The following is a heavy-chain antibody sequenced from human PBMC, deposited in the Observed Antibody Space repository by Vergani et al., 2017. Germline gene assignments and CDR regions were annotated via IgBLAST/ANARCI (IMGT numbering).Heavy chain of an antibody. J-gene: IGHJ4*02. V-gene: IGHV3-64D*06. Sequence: EVQLVESGGGLVQPGGSLRLSCSASGFMFSNYAMHWVRQAPGKGLEYVSGISSNGDSTYYADSVKGRFTISRDNSKTTLYLQMSSLRAEDTAVYYCVKXPYDYVWGSYRYPYYFDYWGQGTLVTVSS. CDR2: ISSNGDST. CDR3: VKXPYDYVWGSYRYPYYFDY. D-gene: IGHD3-16*02. CDR1: GFMFSNYA.